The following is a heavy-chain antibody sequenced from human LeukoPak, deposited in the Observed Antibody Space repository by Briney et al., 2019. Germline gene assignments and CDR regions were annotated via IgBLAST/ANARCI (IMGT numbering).Heavy chain of an antibody. D-gene: IGHD2-2*01. V-gene: IGHV1-2*02. CDR2: MNPKSRGT. J-gene: IGHJ4*02. CDR3: ARNVGVVVVPAGID. Sequence: RASVKVSSKASGYTFTGYYMHWVRQAPGQGLESMGWMNPKSRGTNYAQKFQGTVTLTAGTSISTAYMELSRLRSDDTAVYYCARNVGVVVVPAGIDWGQGTLVTVSS. CDR1: GYTFTGYY.